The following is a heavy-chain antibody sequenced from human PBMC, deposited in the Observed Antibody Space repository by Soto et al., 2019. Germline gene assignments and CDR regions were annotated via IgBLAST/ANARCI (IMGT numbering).Heavy chain of an antibody. Sequence: GGSLRLSCAASGFTVSSNYMSWVRQAPGKGLEWVSVIYSGGSTYYADSVKGRFTISRDDSKNTLYLQMNSLKTEDTAVYYCTTDSPTGVVIIHWGQGTQVTVSS. D-gene: IGHD3-3*01. V-gene: IGHV3-53*01. CDR3: TTDSPTGVVIIH. J-gene: IGHJ4*02. CDR2: IYSGGST. CDR1: GFTVSSNY.